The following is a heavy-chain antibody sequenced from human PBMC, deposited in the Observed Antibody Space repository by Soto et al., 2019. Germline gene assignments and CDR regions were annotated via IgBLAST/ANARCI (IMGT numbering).Heavy chain of an antibody. V-gene: IGHV4-59*01. CDR1: GGSISSYH. J-gene: IGHJ4*02. Sequence: QVQLQESGPGLVKPSETLSLTCTVSGGSISSYHWSWIRQPPGKGLEWIGYIYYSGSTNYNPSLKSRVTISVDTSKNQFSLKLSSVTAADTAVYYCARDQGPEDYWGQGTLVTVSS. CDR3: ARDQGPEDY. CDR2: IYYSGST.